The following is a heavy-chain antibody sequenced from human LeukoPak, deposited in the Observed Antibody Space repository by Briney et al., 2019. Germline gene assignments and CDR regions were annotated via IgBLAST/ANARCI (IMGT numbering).Heavy chain of an antibody. CDR2: ISYDGGNK. CDR3: AKVFEVRGARRPKDY. Sequence: GRSLRLSCAASGFTFSDYGMHWVRQAPGKGLEWVALISYDGGNKFYADSVWDRFTISRDNSKNTLFLQMNSLRTEDTAMYYCAKVFEVRGARRPKDYWGQGTLVIVSS. D-gene: IGHD3-10*01. J-gene: IGHJ4*02. V-gene: IGHV3-30*18. CDR1: GFTFSDYG.